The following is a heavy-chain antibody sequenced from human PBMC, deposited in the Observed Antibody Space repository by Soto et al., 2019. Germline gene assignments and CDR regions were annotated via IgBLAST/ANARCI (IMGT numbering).Heavy chain of an antibody. CDR3: AREGHYSNYYYYYYGMDV. J-gene: IGHJ6*02. CDR1: GFTFSDHY. D-gene: IGHD4-4*01. V-gene: IGHV3-72*01. CDR2: TRNKANSYTT. Sequence: GGSLRLSCAASGFTFSDHYMDWVRQAPGKGLEWVGRTRNKANSYTTEYAASVKGRFTISRDDSKNSLYPQMNSLKTEDTAVYYCAREGHYSNYYYYYYGMDVWGQGTTVTVSS.